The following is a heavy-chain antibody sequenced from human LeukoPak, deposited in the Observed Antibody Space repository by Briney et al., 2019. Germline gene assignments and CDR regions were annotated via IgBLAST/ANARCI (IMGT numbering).Heavy chain of an antibody. CDR2: ISAYNGNT. CDR3: ARDSPGYYYDSSGYYASDAFDI. CDR1: GYTFTSYG. Sequence: ASVKVSCKASGYTFTSYGISWVRQAPGQGLEWMGWISAYNGNTNYAQKLQGRVTITTDTSTSTAYMELRSLRSDDTAVYYCARDSPGYYYDSSGYYASDAFDIWGQGTMVTVSS. V-gene: IGHV1-18*01. J-gene: IGHJ3*02. D-gene: IGHD3-22*01.